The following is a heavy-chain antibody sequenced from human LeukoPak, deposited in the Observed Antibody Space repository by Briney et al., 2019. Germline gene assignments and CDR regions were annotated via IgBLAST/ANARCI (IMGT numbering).Heavy chain of an antibody. CDR1: GFTFSSYE. D-gene: IGHD2-2*01. CDR3: ARGLSGSSTLAVHDY. CDR2: ISSSGSTI. V-gene: IGHV3-48*03. Sequence: PGGSLRLSCAASGFTFSSYEMNWVRQAPGKGLEWVSYISSSGSTIYYADSVKGRFTISRDNAKNTLYLQMNSLRAEDTAVYYCARGLSGSSTLAVHDYWGQGTLVTVSS. J-gene: IGHJ4*02.